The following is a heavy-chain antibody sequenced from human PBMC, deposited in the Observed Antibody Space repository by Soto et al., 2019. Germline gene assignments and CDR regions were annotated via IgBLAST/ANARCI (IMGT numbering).Heavy chain of an antibody. Sequence: GGSLRLSCAASGFTFSSYGMHWVRQAPGKGLEWVAVISYDGSNKYYADSVKGRFTISRDNSKNTLYLQMNSLRAEDTAVYYCAKDIIRLVQLWPMDVWGQGTMVTVSS. J-gene: IGHJ6*02. CDR1: GFTFSSYG. D-gene: IGHD5-18*01. V-gene: IGHV3-30*18. CDR3: AKDIIRLVQLWPMDV. CDR2: ISYDGSNK.